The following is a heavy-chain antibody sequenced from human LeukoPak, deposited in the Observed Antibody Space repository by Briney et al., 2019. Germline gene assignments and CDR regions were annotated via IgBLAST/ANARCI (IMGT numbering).Heavy chain of an antibody. J-gene: IGHJ4*02. Sequence: GGSLRLSCAASGFTFSSYWMHWVRQAPGKGLVWVSRITTDGSSTYYADSVKRRFTISRDNAKNTLYLQMNSLRAEDTAVYYCARLYGDLDYWGQGTLATVSS. CDR2: ITTDGSST. CDR3: ARLYGDLDY. V-gene: IGHV3-74*01. D-gene: IGHD3-16*02. CDR1: GFTFSSYW.